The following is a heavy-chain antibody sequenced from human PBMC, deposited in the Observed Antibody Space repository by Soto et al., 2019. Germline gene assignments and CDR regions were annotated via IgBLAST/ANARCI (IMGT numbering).Heavy chain of an antibody. CDR1: GFTFSTYS. Sequence: EVQLVESGGGLVQPGGSLRLSCAASGFTFSTYSMNWVRQAPGKGLEWVSYISYSSITIFYADSVKGRFTISRDNAKKSLSLQMNSLRAEDTAVYYCATAVGGYCSAVSCAHPPFDLWGQGTMGNVSS. CDR2: ISYSSITI. V-gene: IGHV3-48*01. J-gene: IGHJ3*01. D-gene: IGHD2-15*01. CDR3: ATAVGGYCSAVSCAHPPFDL.